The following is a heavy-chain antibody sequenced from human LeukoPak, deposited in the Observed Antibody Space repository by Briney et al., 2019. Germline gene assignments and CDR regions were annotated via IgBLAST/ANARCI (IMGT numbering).Heavy chain of an antibody. Sequence: SETLSLTCTVSGVSISSYYWSWIRQPPGKGLEWIGYIYYSGSTNYNPSLKSRVTISVDTSKNQFSLKLSSVTAADTAVYYCARERAWYYDFWSGYHDAFDIWGQGTMVTVSS. D-gene: IGHD3-3*01. CDR1: GVSISSYY. CDR3: ARERAWYYDFWSGYHDAFDI. CDR2: IYYSGST. J-gene: IGHJ3*02. V-gene: IGHV4-59*01.